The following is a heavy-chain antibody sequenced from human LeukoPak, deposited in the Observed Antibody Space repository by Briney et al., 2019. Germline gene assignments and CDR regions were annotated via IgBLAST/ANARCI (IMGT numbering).Heavy chain of an antibody. Sequence: ASVKVSCKASGYTFTSYYMHWVRQAPGQGLEWMGIINPSGGSTSYAQKFQGRVTMTEDTSTDTAYMELSSLRSEDTAVYYCATDPRSGTPNGWFDPWGQGTLVTVSS. CDR1: GYTFTSYY. CDR3: ATDPRSGTPNGWFDP. D-gene: IGHD2-15*01. J-gene: IGHJ5*02. CDR2: INPSGGST. V-gene: IGHV1-46*01.